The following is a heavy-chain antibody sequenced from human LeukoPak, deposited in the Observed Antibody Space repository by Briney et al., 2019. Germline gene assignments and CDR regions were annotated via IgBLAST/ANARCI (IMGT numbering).Heavy chain of an antibody. Sequence: PSETLSLTCTVSGGSISTNYWSWIRQPAGKGLEWIGRIYNSGNTNYSPSIESRVTMSADTSKNQFSLKLSSVTAADTAVYYCARGGGGYVGFFYYYYMDVWGKGTTVTVSS. V-gene: IGHV4-4*07. CDR1: GGSISTNY. CDR3: ARGGGGYVGFFYYYYMDV. CDR2: IYNSGNT. D-gene: IGHD5-12*01. J-gene: IGHJ6*03.